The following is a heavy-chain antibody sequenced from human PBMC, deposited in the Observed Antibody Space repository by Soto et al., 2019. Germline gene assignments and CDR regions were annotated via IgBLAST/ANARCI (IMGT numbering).Heavy chain of an antibody. V-gene: IGHV1-46*01. D-gene: IGHD6-19*01. CDR3: ARVGVAYSSGWSPRGSWFDP. Sequence: ASVKVSCKASGYTFTSFYMHWVRQAPGQGLEWMGIINPNDGSTSYAQKLQGRVTMTTDTFTSTAYMELRSLRSDDTAVYYCARVGVAYSSGWSPRGSWFDPWGQGTLVTVSS. CDR2: INPNDGST. J-gene: IGHJ5*02. CDR1: GYTFTSFY.